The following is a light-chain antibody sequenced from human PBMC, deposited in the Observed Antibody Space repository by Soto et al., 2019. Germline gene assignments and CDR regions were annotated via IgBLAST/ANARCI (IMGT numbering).Light chain of an antibody. CDR2: DAS. CDR3: EKLWRLPRFN. CDR1: QNIGDNY. V-gene: IGKV3-20*01. Sequence: IVLTRYPGTLSLSPGDRATPSCRASQNIGDNYLAWYQQKPGQAPRLLIYDASRRATGIPERFSGSGSGKDFTLTINRLEPEDWAGYYCEKLWRLPRFNFG. J-gene: IGKJ3*01.